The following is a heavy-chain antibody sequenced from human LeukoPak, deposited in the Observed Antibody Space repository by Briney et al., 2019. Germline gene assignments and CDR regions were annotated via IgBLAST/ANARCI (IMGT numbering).Heavy chain of an antibody. CDR1: GYTFTGYY. Sequence: ASVKVSCKASGYTFTGYYMHWVRQAPGQGLEWMGWINPNSGGTNYAQKFQGRVTMTRNTSISTAYMELSSLRSEDTAVYYCARGLHSSWHFYYYYYYMDVWGKGTTVTISS. D-gene: IGHD6-13*01. V-gene: IGHV1-2*02. CDR3: ARGLHSSWHFYYYYYYMDV. CDR2: INPNSGGT. J-gene: IGHJ6*03.